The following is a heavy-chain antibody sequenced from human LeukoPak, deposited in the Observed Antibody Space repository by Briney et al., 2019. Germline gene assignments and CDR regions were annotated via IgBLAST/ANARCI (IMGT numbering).Heavy chain of an antibody. V-gene: IGHV1-8*03. CDR3: ARTLPGGVVDY. CDR1: GYTFTSYD. J-gene: IGHJ4*02. Sequence: ASVKVSCKASGYTFTSYDINWVRQATGQGLEWMGWMNPNSANTGYAQKFQGRVTIGGDTSKSTAYMELSSLRSGDTAVYYCARTLPGGVVDYWGQGTLVTVSS. D-gene: IGHD1-14*01. CDR2: MNPNSANT.